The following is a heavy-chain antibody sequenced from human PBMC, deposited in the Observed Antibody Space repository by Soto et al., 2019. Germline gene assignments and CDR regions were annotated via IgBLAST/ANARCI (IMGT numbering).Heavy chain of an antibody. J-gene: IGHJ4*02. Sequence: QVQLVESGGGVVQPGRSLRLSCAASGFTFSSYGMHWVRQAPGKGLEWVAVISYDGSNKYYADSVKGRFTISRDNSKNTLYLQKNSLRAEDTAVYYYAKDYASKGLDYFDDWGQGTLVTVSS. V-gene: IGHV3-30*18. CDR1: GFTFSSYG. CDR2: ISYDGSNK. CDR3: AKDYASKGLDYFDD. D-gene: IGHD3-16*01.